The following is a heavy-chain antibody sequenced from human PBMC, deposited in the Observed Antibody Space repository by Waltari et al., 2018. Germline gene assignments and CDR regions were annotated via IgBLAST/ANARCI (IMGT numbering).Heavy chain of an antibody. CDR2: IKCDGSIT. J-gene: IGHJ4*02. CDR3: VRGASCRGGYLVDY. CDR1: GFTFSTYW. Sequence: EVQLVESGGGLVQPGGSLRLSCAASGFTFSTYWMHWVRQVPGKGLMWCSRIKCDGSITNYADSVKGRFTISRDNAQNTLSLQMNSLRDEDTAIYYCVRGASCRGGYLVDYWGQGSLVTVSS. V-gene: IGHV3-74*01. D-gene: IGHD1-26*01.